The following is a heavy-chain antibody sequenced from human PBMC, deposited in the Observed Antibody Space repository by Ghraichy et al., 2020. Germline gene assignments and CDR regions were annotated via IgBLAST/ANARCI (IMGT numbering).Heavy chain of an antibody. Sequence: GESLNISCVASGFTFSSYAMSWVRQAPGKGLEWVSAISGSGGSTYYADSVKGRFTISRDNSKNTLYLQMNSLRAEDTAVYYCAKDGILGATTGLPGLWGQGTLVTVSS. D-gene: IGHD1-26*01. J-gene: IGHJ4*02. CDR2: ISGSGGST. V-gene: IGHV3-23*01. CDR3: AKDGILGATTGLPGL. CDR1: GFTFSSYA.